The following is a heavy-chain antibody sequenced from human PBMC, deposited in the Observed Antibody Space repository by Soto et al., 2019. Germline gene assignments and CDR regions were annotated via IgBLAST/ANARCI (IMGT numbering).Heavy chain of an antibody. J-gene: IGHJ4*02. Sequence: QVQLVESGGGLVEPGGSLRLSCAASGFTFSSYGMHWVRQAPGKGLEWVAFIWHDGGNKFYAESVKGRFTISRDNSKNTLYLQMTSLSAEDTAMYYCARDGDVNTGFGKDYWGQGTLVTVSS. V-gene: IGHV3-33*08. CDR2: IWHDGGNK. CDR3: ARDGDVNTGFGKDY. D-gene: IGHD3-16*01. CDR1: GFTFSSYG.